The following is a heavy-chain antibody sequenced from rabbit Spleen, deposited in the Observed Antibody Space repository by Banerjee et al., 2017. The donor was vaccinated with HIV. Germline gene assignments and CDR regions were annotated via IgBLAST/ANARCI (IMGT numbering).Heavy chain of an antibody. D-gene: IGHD8-1*01. CDR2: IDTGSSGFT. J-gene: IGHJ6*01. CDR1: GFSFRSSYY. Sequence: QEQLVESRGGLVQPEGSLTLTCTASGFSFRSSYYMCWVRQAPGKGLEWIACIDTGSSGFTYFASWAKGRFTISKSSSTSVTLQMTSLTAADTATYFCARDSGSSFSSYGMDLWGQGTLVTVS. CDR3: ARDSGSSFSSYGMDL. V-gene: IGHV1S45*01.